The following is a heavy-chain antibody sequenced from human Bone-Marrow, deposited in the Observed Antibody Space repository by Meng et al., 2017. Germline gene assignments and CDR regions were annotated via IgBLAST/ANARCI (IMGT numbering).Heavy chain of an antibody. CDR3: ARAGSGIVVVLDP. CDR2: INHSGST. D-gene: IGHD2-2*01. CDR1: GGSFSGYY. Sequence: QGQLQQWGAGLLKPSETLSLTCAVYGGSFSGYYWSWIRQPPGKGLEWIGEINHSGSTNYNPSLKSRVTISVDTSKNQFSLKLSSVTAADTAVYYCARAGSGIVVVLDPWGQGTLVTVSS. V-gene: IGHV4-34*01. J-gene: IGHJ5*02.